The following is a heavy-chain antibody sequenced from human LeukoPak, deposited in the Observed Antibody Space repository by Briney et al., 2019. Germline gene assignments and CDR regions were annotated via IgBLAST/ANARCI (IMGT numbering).Heavy chain of an antibody. CDR3: ARVLLADGYKEMATVGYFDY. D-gene: IGHD5-24*01. CDR2: ISSSGSPI. Sequence: PGGSLRLSCAASGFTFSDYYMSWIRQVPGKGLEWVSYISSSGSPIYYEDSVKGRFTISRDNAKNSLYLQMNRLRAEDTAVYYCARVLLADGYKEMATVGYFDYWGQGTLVTVSS. CDR1: GFTFSDYY. V-gene: IGHV3-11*04. J-gene: IGHJ4*02.